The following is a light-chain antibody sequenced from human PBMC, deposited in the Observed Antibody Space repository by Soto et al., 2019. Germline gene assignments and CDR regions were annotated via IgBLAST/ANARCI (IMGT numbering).Light chain of an antibody. CDR1: SSNIGANT. J-gene: IGLJ2*01. CDR2: SNS. V-gene: IGLV1-44*01. Sequence: QPVLTQPPSASGTPGQRVTISCSGSSSNIGANTVNWYQHFPGTAPKLLMYSNSQRPSGVPDRFSGSKSGTSASLAISGPQSEDEADYYCAAWDDSLNGVVFGGGTKVTVL. CDR3: AAWDDSLNGVV.